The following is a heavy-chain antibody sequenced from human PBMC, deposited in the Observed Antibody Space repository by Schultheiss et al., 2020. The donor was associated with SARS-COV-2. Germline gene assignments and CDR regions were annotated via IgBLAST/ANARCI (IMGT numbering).Heavy chain of an antibody. V-gene: IGHV3-7*01. Sequence: GESLKISCAAFGFTFSSYGMHWVRQAPGKGLEWVANIKQDGSEKYYVDSVKGRFTISRDNSKNTLYLQMGSLRAEDMAVYYCARLSPYYDFWSGYQRPYYYGMDVWGQGTTVTVSS. CDR2: IKQDGSEK. CDR3: ARLSPYYDFWSGYQRPYYYGMDV. D-gene: IGHD3-3*01. CDR1: GFTFSSYG. J-gene: IGHJ6*02.